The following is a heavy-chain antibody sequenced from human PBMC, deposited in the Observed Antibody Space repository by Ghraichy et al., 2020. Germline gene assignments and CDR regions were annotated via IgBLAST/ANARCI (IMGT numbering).Heavy chain of an antibody. D-gene: IGHD3-22*01. V-gene: IGHV1-69*13. CDR2: IIPIFGTA. Sequence: SVKVSCKSSGGTFSSYAISWVRQAPGQGLEWMGGIIPIFGTANYAQKFQGRVTITADESTSTAYMELSSLRSEDTAVYYCATGGSSGYLNWFDPWGHGTLVTVSS. CDR1: GGTFSSYA. J-gene: IGHJ5*02. CDR3: ATGGSSGYLNWFDP.